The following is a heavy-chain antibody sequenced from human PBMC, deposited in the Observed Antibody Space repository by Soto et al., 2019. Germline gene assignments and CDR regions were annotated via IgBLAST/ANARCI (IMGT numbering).Heavy chain of an antibody. CDR1: GFPFSSYG. V-gene: IGHV3-33*01. CDR2: IWDDGSRK. CDR3: VREKIGILGSAFEI. J-gene: IGHJ3*02. Sequence: PGGSLRLSCAASGFPFSSYGMHWVRQAPGKGLDWVALIWDDGSRKMYADSVKGRFTISRDNSKNTLFLQMNSLGAEDTAVYYCVREKIGILGSAFEIWGQGTMVTVSS.